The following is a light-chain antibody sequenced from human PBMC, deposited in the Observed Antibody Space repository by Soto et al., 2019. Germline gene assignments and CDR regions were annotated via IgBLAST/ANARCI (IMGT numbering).Light chain of an antibody. CDR2: AAT. CDR3: QQSYSTPLT. J-gene: IGKJ4*01. CDR1: QSISSY. V-gene: IGKV1-39*01. Sequence: IQMTQSPSCLSASVGDRVNITCRASQSISSYLNWYQQKPGKAPKLLIYAATSLQSGVPSRSSGSGSGTDFTLTISSLQPEDFATYYCQQSYSTPLTFGGGTEVDIK.